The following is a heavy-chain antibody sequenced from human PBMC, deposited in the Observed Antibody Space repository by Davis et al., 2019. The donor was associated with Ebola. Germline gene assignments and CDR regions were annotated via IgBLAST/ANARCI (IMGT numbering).Heavy chain of an antibody. CDR3: ARGPSTGNPFTY. CDR1: GFTFSSYS. J-gene: IGHJ4*02. CDR2: ISSSGSTI. V-gene: IGHV3-48*04. Sequence: PGGSLRLSCAASGFTFSSYSMNWVRQAPGKGLEWVSYISSSGSTIYYADSVKGRFTISRDNAKNSLYLQMNSLRAEDTAVYYCARGPSTGNPFTYWGQGTLVTVSS. D-gene: IGHD4-23*01.